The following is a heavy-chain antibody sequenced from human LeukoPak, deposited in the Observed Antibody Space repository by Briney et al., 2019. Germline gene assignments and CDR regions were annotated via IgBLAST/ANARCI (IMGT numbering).Heavy chain of an antibody. V-gene: IGHV3-23*01. Sequence: GGSLRLSCAASGFTFSSSAMSWVRQAPGKGLEWVSAISNNGGYTYYADSVKGRVTISRDNYKNTLFLQMNSLRAEDTAIYYCAKDSYDSSGSRYDYWGQGTLVTVSS. D-gene: IGHD3-22*01. J-gene: IGHJ4*02. CDR3: AKDSYDSSGSRYDY. CDR2: ISNNGGYT. CDR1: GFTFSSSA.